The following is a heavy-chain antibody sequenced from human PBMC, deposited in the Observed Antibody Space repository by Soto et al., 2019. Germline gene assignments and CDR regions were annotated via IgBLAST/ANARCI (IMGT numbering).Heavy chain of an antibody. CDR2: IYNSGKT. J-gene: IGHJ4*02. Sequence: QVQLQESVPGLVKPSETLSLTCTVSGGSVSSGSHYWSWIRQAPGKGLEWIGYIYNSGKTDYSPSLKSRVTISVDTSKNELSLMLTSVTAADTAVYYCASGSSASAYIDYWGRGTLVTVSS. D-gene: IGHD6-13*01. CDR1: GGSVSSGSHY. V-gene: IGHV4-61*01. CDR3: ASGSSASAYIDY.